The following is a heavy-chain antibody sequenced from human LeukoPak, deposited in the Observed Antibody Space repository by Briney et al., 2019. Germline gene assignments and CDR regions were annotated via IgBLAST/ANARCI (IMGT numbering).Heavy chain of an antibody. Sequence: PSETLSLTCAVSGYSISSGYYWGWIRQPPGKGLEWIGSIYHSGSTYYNPSLKSRVTISVDTSKNQFSLKLNSVTAADTAVYYCARQGGSYYGNRFDPWGQGTLVTVSS. CDR3: ARQGGSYYGNRFDP. V-gene: IGHV4-38-2*01. J-gene: IGHJ5*02. CDR2: IYHSGST. D-gene: IGHD1-26*01. CDR1: GYSISSGYY.